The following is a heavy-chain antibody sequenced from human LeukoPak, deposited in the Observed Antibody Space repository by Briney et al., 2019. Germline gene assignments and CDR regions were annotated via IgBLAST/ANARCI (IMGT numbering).Heavy chain of an antibody. CDR2: IKQDGSEK. V-gene: IGHV3-7*01. Sequence: GGSLRLSCAASGFTFSSYWMSWVRQAPGRGLEWVANIKQDGSEKYYVDSVKGRFTISRDNAKNSLYLQMNSLRAEDTAVYYCARDIDPRYSSSWYDYWGQGTLATVSS. CDR1: GFTFSSYW. J-gene: IGHJ4*02. CDR3: ARDIDPRYSSSWYDY. D-gene: IGHD6-13*01.